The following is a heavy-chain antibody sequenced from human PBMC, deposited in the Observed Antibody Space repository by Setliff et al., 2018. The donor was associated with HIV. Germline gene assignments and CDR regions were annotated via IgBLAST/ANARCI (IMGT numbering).Heavy chain of an antibody. CDR2: IRNKAFGETT. D-gene: IGHD7-27*01. Sequence: GGSLRLSCAASGFSFSNYGMHWVRQAPGRGLEWVGFIRNKAFGETTDYAASVKGRFTFSRDDSKGIAYLQMNSLKTEDTAVYYCARSDWGSKDDYWGQGTLVTVSS. V-gene: IGHV3-49*04. CDR1: GFSFSNYG. J-gene: IGHJ4*02. CDR3: ARSDWGSKDDY.